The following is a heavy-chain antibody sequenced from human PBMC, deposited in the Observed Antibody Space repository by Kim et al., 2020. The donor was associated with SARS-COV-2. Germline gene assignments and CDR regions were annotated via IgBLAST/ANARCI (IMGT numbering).Heavy chain of an antibody. Sequence: GGSLRLSCAASGFTFSDYYMSWIRQAPGKGLEWVSYISSSSSYTNYADSVKGRFTISRDNAKNSLYLQMNSLRAEDTAVYYCARGMGYYDSSPGAFDIWGQGTMVTVSS. CDR1: GFTFSDYY. V-gene: IGHV3-11*06. J-gene: IGHJ3*02. CDR3: ARGMGYYDSSPGAFDI. CDR2: ISSSSSYT. D-gene: IGHD3-22*01.